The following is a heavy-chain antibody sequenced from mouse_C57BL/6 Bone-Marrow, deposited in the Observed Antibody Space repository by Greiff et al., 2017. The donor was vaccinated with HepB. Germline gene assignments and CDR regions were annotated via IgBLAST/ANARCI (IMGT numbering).Heavy chain of an antibody. CDR2: INPNNGGT. Sequence: EVKLQQSGPELVKPGASVKISCKASGYTFTDYYMNWVRQSHGKSLEWIGDINPNNGGTSYNQKFKGKATLTVDKSSSTAYMELRSLTSEDSAVYYCARRIVGYYGSSWWGQGTTLTVSS. V-gene: IGHV1-26*01. J-gene: IGHJ2*01. CDR3: ARRIVGYYGSSW. CDR1: GYTFTDYY. D-gene: IGHD1-1*01.